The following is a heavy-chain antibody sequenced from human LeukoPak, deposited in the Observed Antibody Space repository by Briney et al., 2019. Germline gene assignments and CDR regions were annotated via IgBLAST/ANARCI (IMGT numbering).Heavy chain of an antibody. CDR1: GGTFSSYA. Sequence: SVKVSCKASGGTFSSYAISWVRQAPGQGLEWMGGIIPIFGTANYAQKFQGRVTITTDESTSTASMELSSLRSEDTAVYYCARGGQQQLVGDAFDIWGQGTMVTVSS. CDR2: IIPIFGTA. V-gene: IGHV1-69*05. CDR3: ARGGQQQLVGDAFDI. J-gene: IGHJ3*02. D-gene: IGHD6-13*01.